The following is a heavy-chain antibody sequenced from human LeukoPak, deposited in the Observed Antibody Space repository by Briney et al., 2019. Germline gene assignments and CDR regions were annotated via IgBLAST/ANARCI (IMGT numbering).Heavy chain of an antibody. V-gene: IGHV3-73*01. J-gene: IGHJ4*02. CDR3: VKRERFLEQPPY. CDR1: GFTFSGSA. Sequence: GGSLRLSCAASGFTFSGSALHWVRQASGKGLEWVGRIRSTANGYATAYAASVKGRFTISRDNSKNTLYLQMSSLRAEDTAFYYCVKRERFLEQPPYWGQGTLVTVSS. CDR2: IRSTANGYAT. D-gene: IGHD3-3*01.